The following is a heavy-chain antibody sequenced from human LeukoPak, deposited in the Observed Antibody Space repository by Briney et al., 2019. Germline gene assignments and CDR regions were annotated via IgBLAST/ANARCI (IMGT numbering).Heavy chain of an antibody. CDR3: ARVNAGYYDSSGLPDY. CDR1: GFTFSSYW. V-gene: IGHV3-74*01. J-gene: IGHJ4*02. D-gene: IGHD3-22*01. Sequence: GGSLRLSCAASGFTFSSYWMHWVRQAPGKGLVWVSRINTDGSSTSYADSVKGRFTISRDNAKNTLYLQMNSLRAEDTAVYYCARVNAGYYDSSGLPDYWGQGTLVTVSS. CDR2: INTDGSST.